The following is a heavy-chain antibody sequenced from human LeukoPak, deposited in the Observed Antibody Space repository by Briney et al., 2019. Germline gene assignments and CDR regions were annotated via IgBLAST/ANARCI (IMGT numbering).Heavy chain of an antibody. CDR3: ARAAKPSSSWYYYGMDV. Sequence: ASVKVSCKASGYTFTGYYLHWVRQAPGQGLEWMGWINPNSGGTNYAQKFQGRVTMTRDTSISTAYMELSRLRADDTAVYYCARAAKPSSSWYYYGMDVWGQGTTVTVSS. V-gene: IGHV1-2*02. CDR1: GYTFTGYY. CDR2: INPNSGGT. J-gene: IGHJ6*02. D-gene: IGHD6-13*01.